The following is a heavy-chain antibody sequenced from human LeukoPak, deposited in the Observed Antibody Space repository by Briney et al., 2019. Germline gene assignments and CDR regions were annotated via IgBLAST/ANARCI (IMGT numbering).Heavy chain of an antibody. V-gene: IGHV4-30-4*01. CDR2: IYYSGST. CDR1: GGSISSGDYY. J-gene: IGHJ4*02. Sequence: SETLSPTCTVSGGSISSGDYYWSWIRQPPGKGLEWIGYIYYSGSTYYNPSLKSRVTISVDTSKNQFSLKLSSVTAADTAVYYCARVSTTVVTPIFDYWGQGTLVTVSS. CDR3: ARVSTTVVTPIFDY. D-gene: IGHD4-23*01.